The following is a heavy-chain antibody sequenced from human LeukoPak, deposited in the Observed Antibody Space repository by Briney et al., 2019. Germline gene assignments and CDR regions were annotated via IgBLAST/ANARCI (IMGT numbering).Heavy chain of an antibody. D-gene: IGHD3-10*01. CDR3: ARGFLAHFYGSSSHDY. Sequence: SESLSLTCAVYGGSFSDYYWAWIPQPPGKGLEWIGELIHNVGITYNPSLKSRVTLSLDTSMNHVSLRLTSVTAADTAVYYCARGFLAHFYGSSSHDYWGQGTLVSVSS. V-gene: IGHV4-34*01. CDR2: LIHNVGI. J-gene: IGHJ4*02. CDR1: GGSFSDYY.